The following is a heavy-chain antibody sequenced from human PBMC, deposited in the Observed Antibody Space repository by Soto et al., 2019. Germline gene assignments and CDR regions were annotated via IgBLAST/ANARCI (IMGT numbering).Heavy chain of an antibody. CDR2: SYHGGTT. Sequence: PSETLSLTCSVSGASIRGYYWNWIRQPPGKGLEWIGYSYHGGTTDYNPSLKSRVTVSVDTSNNQFSLRLSSVTAEDTAVYYCARVVGYYYGSVSYSSGIDSWGQGTLVTVSS. V-gene: IGHV4-59*13. D-gene: IGHD3-10*01. J-gene: IGHJ4*02. CDR3: ARVVGYYYGSVSYSSGIDS. CDR1: GASIRGYY.